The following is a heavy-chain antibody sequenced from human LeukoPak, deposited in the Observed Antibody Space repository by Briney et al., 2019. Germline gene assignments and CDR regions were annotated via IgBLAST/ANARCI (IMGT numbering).Heavy chain of an antibody. J-gene: IGHJ3*02. CDR3: ARQGDYPPRPTDGIDDAFDI. CDR1: GGSISSSSYY. Sequence: SETLSLTCTVSGGSISSSSYYWGWIRQPPGKGLEWLGSIYYSGSTYYNPSLKSRVTISVDTSKNQFSLKLSSVTAADTAVYYCARQGDYPPRPTDGIDDAFDIWGQGTMVTVSS. V-gene: IGHV4-39*01. D-gene: IGHD4-17*01. CDR2: IYYSGST.